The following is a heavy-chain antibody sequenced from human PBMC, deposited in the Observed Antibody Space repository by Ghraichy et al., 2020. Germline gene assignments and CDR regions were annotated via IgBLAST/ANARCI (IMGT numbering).Heavy chain of an antibody. Sequence: GSLRLSCVGSGFTFSSYSMNWVRQSPGKGLEWVSYITSSSRTTFYADSVRGRFTISRDNAQNSLYLQMNSLRDEDTAVYYCARGSTVVRFYYYDGMDVWGQGTTVTVSS. CDR3: ARGSTVVRFYYYDGMDV. CDR1: GFTFSSYS. D-gene: IGHD4-23*01. V-gene: IGHV3-48*02. J-gene: IGHJ6*02. CDR2: ITSSSRTT.